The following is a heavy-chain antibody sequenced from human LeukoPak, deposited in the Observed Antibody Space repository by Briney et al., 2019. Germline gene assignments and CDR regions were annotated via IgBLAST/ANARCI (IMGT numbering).Heavy chain of an antibody. V-gene: IGHV1-8*01. CDR1: GYTFTYND. CDR2: MNPGTGDT. D-gene: IGHD2-15*01. Sequence: ASVKVSCKASGYTFTYNDVNWVRQATGQGLEWMGWMNPGTGDTGYAPRCQGRLAMTADTSIKTAYMELSGLTSDDTAVYYCARGRAAADWGQGTLVTVSS. J-gene: IGHJ4*02. CDR3: ARGRAAAD.